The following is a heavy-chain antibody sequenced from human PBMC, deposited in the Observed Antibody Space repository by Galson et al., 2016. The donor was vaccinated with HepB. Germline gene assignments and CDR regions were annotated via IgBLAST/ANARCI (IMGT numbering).Heavy chain of an antibody. J-gene: IGHJ2*01. V-gene: IGHV3-21*01. Sequence: SLRLSCAGSGFTFSRYSINWVRQAPGKGLEWVSSISSISTYIDYADSVKGRFTISRDNTNNLVYLQMNDLRVDDTALYYCVREYFWGPGTLLTVSS. CDR1: GFTFSRYS. CDR2: ISSISTYI. D-gene: IGHD2/OR15-2a*01. CDR3: VREYF.